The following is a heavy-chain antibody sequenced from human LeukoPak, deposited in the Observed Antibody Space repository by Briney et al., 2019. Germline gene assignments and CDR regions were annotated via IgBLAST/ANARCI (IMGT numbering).Heavy chain of an antibody. V-gene: IGHV4-4*07. D-gene: IGHD4-23*01. Sequence: SETLSLTCTVSGGSISSYYWSWIRQPAGKGLEWIGRIYTSGSTNYNPSLKSRVTMSVDTSKNQFSLKLSSVTAADAAVYYCAGSDFDYGGNRPVDYWGQGTLVTVSS. CDR2: IYTSGST. CDR3: AGSDFDYGGNRPVDY. CDR1: GGSISSYY. J-gene: IGHJ4*02.